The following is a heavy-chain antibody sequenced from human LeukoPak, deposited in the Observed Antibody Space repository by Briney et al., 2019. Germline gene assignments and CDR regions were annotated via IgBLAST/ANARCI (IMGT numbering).Heavy chain of an antibody. J-gene: IGHJ2*01. V-gene: IGHV4-4*07. D-gene: IGHD3-9*01. CDR3: ARGVFDWIFSSYWYFDV. CDR2: IYTSGST. Sequence: PSETLSLTCTVSGGSISSYYWSWIRQPAGKGLEWIGRIYTSGSTNYNPSLKSRVTISVDTSKNQFSLKLTSVTAADTAMYYCARGVFDWIFSSYWYFDVWGRGTLVSVSS. CDR1: GGSISSYY.